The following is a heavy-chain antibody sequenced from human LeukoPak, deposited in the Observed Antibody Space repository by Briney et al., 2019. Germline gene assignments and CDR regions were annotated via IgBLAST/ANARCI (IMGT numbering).Heavy chain of an antibody. CDR2: IWYDGSNK. CDR3: AKSYGFDFDWLSLDY. CDR1: GFTFSSYG. D-gene: IGHD3-9*01. Sequence: GGSLRLSCAASGFTFSSYGMHWVRQAPGKGLEWVAVIWYDGSNKYYADSVKGRFTISRDNSKNTLYLQMNSLRAEDTAVYYCAKSYGFDFDWLSLDYWGQGTLVTVSS. V-gene: IGHV3-30*02. J-gene: IGHJ4*02.